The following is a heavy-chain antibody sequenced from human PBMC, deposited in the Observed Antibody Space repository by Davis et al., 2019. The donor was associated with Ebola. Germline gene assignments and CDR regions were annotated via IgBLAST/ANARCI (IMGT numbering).Heavy chain of an antibody. J-gene: IGHJ6*02. CDR3: ARDYGLTPGYYYGMDV. CDR1: GFTFSSNS. CDR2: ISGTSSTI. Sequence: PGGSLRLSCAASGFTFSSNSMNWVRQAPGKGLEWVSYISGTSSTIHYADSVKGRFTISRDNAKNSLFLQMNSLRDEDTAVYYCARDYGLTPGYYYGMDVWGQGTTVTVSS. D-gene: IGHD3-16*01. V-gene: IGHV3-48*02.